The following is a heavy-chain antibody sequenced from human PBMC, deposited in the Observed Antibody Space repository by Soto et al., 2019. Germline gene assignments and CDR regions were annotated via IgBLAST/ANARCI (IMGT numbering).Heavy chain of an antibody. CDR1: GYTFTSYD. CDR3: ARGKDFWSGPTNYYGMDV. V-gene: IGHV1-8*01. J-gene: IGHJ6*02. Sequence: ASVKVSCKASGYTFTSYDINWVRQATGQGLEWMGWMNPNSGNTGYAQKFQGRVTMTRNTSISTAYMELSSLRSEDTAVYYCARGKDFWSGPTNYYGMDVWGQGTTVTVSS. CDR2: MNPNSGNT. D-gene: IGHD3-3*01.